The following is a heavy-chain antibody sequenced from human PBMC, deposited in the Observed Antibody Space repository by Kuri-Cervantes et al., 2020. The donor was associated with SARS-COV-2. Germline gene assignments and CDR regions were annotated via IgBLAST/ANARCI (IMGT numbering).Heavy chain of an antibody. V-gene: IGHV3-23*01. CDR2: ISGSGGST. CDR3: AKDGSITIFGVIPPDDAFDI. J-gene: IGHJ3*02. CDR1: GFSFSTYA. D-gene: IGHD3-3*01. Sequence: GGSLRLSCVGSGFSFSTYAMSWVRQAPGKGLEWVSAISGSGGSTYYADSVKGRFTISRDNSKNTPYLQMNSLRAEDTAVYYCAKDGSITIFGVIPPDDAFDIWGQGTMVTVSS.